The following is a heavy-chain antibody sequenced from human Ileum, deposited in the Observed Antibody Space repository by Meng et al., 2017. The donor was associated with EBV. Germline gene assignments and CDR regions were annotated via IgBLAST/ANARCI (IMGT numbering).Heavy chain of an antibody. CDR1: GGFFSGYY. CDR2: INHSGST. D-gene: IGHD3-22*01. V-gene: IGHV4-34*02. CDR3: AREARSSGYHPGIGP. Sequence: VQHKQWGGGVLKPSETLSLTCAVYGGFFSGYYWSWSRQSPGKGLEWIGEINHSGSTNYNPSLKSRVTISVDTSKNQFSLKLTSVTAADTAVYYCAREARSSGYHPGIGPWGQGTLVTVSS. J-gene: IGHJ5*02.